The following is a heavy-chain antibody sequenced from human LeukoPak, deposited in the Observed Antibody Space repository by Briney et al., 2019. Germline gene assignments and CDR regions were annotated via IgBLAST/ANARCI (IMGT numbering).Heavy chain of an antibody. V-gene: IGHV1-69*04. CDR2: IIPILGIA. CDR1: GGTFSSYA. Sequence: ASVKVSCKASGGTFSSYAISWVRQAPGQGLEWMGRIIPILGIATYAQKFQGRVTITADKSTSTAYMELSSLRSEDTAVYYCARMAHLNSYGPDYDYYGLDVWGQGTTVTVSS. D-gene: IGHD5-18*01. J-gene: IGHJ6*02. CDR3: ARMAHLNSYGPDYDYYGLDV.